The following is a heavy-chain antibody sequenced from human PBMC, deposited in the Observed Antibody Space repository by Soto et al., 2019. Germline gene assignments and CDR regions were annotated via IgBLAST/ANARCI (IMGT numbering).Heavy chain of an antibody. CDR3: ARSGETSNPTDY. D-gene: IGHD2-21*01. J-gene: IGHJ4*02. CDR2: SSNSGTFS. V-gene: IGHV3-11*06. Sequence: SLRLSCEGSGFTVSDYYISWIRQAPGKGLEWISYSSNSGTFSRYADSVKGRFSISRENTKNLLYLQMNSLRAEDTAVYYCARSGETSNPTDYWGQGT. CDR1: GFTVSDYY.